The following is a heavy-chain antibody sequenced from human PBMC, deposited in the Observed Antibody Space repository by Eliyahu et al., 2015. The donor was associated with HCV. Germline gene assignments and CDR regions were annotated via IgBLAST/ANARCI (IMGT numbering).Heavy chain of an antibody. CDR3: AKAQGNYDFWSGSDY. CDR2: ISYDGSNK. V-gene: IGHV3-30*18. D-gene: IGHD3-3*01. CDR1: GXLFXTYG. J-gene: IGHJ4*02. Sequence: QVQLVESGGGVVQPGXSLRLSCXAXGXLFXTYGMDWVRQAPGKGLEWVAFISYDGSNKYYADSVKGRFTISRDNSKNTLYLQMNSLRAEDTAVYYCAKAQGNYDFWSGSDYWGRGTLVTVSS.